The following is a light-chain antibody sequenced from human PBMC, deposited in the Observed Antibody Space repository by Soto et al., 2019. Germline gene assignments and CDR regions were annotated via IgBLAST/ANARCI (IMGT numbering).Light chain of an antibody. Sequence: DIQMTQSPSTLSASVGDRVTITCRASQTISTLLAWYQQRPGKAPNLLIYKASSLESGVPSRFSGSGSGTEFTLTISSLQPDDFATYFGQQYSTYPWTFGQATKVEVK. CDR1: QTISTL. V-gene: IGKV1-5*03. CDR2: KAS. J-gene: IGKJ1*01. CDR3: QQYSTYPWT.